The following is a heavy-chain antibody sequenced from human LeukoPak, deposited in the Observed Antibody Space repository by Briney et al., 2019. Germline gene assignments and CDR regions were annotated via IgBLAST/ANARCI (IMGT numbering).Heavy chain of an antibody. V-gene: IGHV1-2*02. J-gene: IGHJ4*02. Sequence: ASVKVSCKASGYTFTGYYMHWVRQAPGQGLEWMGWINPNSGGTNYAQKFQGRVTMTRDTSISTAYMELRSLRSDDTAVYYCARRLIFSRTLDYWGQGTLVTVSS. D-gene: IGHD3-9*01. CDR2: INPNSGGT. CDR1: GYTFTGYY. CDR3: ARRLIFSRTLDY.